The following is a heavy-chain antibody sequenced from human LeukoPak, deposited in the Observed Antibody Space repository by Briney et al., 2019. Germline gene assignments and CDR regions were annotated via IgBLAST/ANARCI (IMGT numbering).Heavy chain of an antibody. D-gene: IGHD6-13*01. J-gene: IGHJ4*02. V-gene: IGHV3-23*01. Sequence: SGGSLRLSCAASGFTLSSYVMSWVRQAPGKGLEWVSNIGGSVGSMFYAASVKGRFAISRDNSKNTLFLQMNNLRVEDTAVYYCAKRGNSWDLFDYWGQGTLVTVSS. CDR3: AKRGNSWDLFDY. CDR1: GFTLSSYV. CDR2: IGGSVGSM.